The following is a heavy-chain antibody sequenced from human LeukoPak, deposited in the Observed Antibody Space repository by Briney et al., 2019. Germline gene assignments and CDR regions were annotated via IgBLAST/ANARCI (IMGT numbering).Heavy chain of an antibody. CDR3: ASGQSGCLDY. CDR2: ISSSSSTI. Sequence: PGGSLRLSCAASGFTFSSYSMNWVRQAPGKGLEWVSYISSSSSTIYYADSVKGRFTISRDNAKNSLYLQMNSLRAEDTAVYYCASGQSGCLDYWGQGTLVTVSS. V-gene: IGHV3-48*01. D-gene: IGHD6-19*01. CDR1: GFTFSSYS. J-gene: IGHJ4*02.